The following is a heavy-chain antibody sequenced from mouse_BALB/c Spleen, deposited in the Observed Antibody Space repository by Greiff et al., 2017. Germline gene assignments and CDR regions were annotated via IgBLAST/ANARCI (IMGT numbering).Heavy chain of an antibody. V-gene: IGHV1-7*01. CDR1: GYTFTSYW. CDR3: ARCPTVVAPRYFDV. D-gene: IGHD1-1*01. Sequence: VQLVESGAELAKPGASVKMSCKASGYTFTSYWMHWVKQRPGQGLEWIGYINPSTGYTEYNQKFKDKATLTADKSSSTAYMQLSSLTSEDSAVYYCARCPTVVAPRYFDVWGAGTTVTVSS. CDR2: INPSTGYT. J-gene: IGHJ1*01.